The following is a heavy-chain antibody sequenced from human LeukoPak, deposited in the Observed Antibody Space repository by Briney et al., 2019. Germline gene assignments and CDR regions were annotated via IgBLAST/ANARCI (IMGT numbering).Heavy chain of an antibody. J-gene: IGHJ2*01. D-gene: IGHD2-21*01. Sequence: AGGSLTLSRAASGLNVSTNYMNWLRQAPGKGREWISILYSGSDTYYADSVKGRFTISRDNSRNILFLHMNSLKAEDTAIYYCARVGDHFHWFLDLWGRGTLVAVSS. CDR2: LYSGSDT. CDR3: ARVGDHFHWFLDL. CDR1: GLNVSTNY. V-gene: IGHV3-53*01.